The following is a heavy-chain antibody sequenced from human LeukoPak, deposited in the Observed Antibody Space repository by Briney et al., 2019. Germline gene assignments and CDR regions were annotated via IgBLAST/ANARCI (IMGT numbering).Heavy chain of an antibody. Sequence: GGSLRLSCAASGFTFSSYSMNWVRQAPGKGLEWVSSISSSSSYIYYADSAKGRFTISRDNAKNSLYLQMNSLRAEDTAVYYCAPHYDSSGYYPPFFDYWGQGTLVTVSS. CDR2: ISSSSSYI. CDR1: GFTFSSYS. D-gene: IGHD3-22*01. CDR3: APHYDSSGYYPPFFDY. V-gene: IGHV3-21*01. J-gene: IGHJ4*02.